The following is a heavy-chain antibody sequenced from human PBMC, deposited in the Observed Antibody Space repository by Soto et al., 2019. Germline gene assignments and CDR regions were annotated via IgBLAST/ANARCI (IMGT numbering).Heavy chain of an antibody. J-gene: IGHJ5*02. CDR1: GFSLSTSGVG. CDR3: AHSGRITIFGVVPRPFDP. Sequence: SGPTLVKPTQTLTLTCTFSGFSLSTSGVGVGWIRQPPGKALEWLALIYWDDDKRYSPSLKRRLTITKDTSKNQVVLTMTNMDPVDTATYYCAHSGRITIFGVVPRPFDPWGQGTLVTVSS. D-gene: IGHD3-3*01. CDR2: IYWDDDK. V-gene: IGHV2-5*02.